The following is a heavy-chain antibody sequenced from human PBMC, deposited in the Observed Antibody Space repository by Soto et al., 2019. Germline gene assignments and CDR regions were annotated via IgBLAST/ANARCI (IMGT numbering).Heavy chain of an antibody. D-gene: IGHD3-22*01. V-gene: IGHV3-30-3*01. CDR2: ISYDGSNK. Sequence: GALRLSCAASGFTFSSYAMHWVRQAPGKGLEWVAVISYDGSNKYYADSVKGRFTISRDNSKNTLYLQMNSLRAEDTAVYYCARSAHYYDSSGYYRYYYYGMDVWGQGTTVTVSS. CDR3: ARSAHYYDSSGYYRYYYYGMDV. J-gene: IGHJ6*02. CDR1: GFTFSSYA.